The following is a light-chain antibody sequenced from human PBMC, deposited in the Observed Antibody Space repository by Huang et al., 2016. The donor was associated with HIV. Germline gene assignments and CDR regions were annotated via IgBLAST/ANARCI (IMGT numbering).Light chain of an antibody. CDR3: MQGIHSWT. Sequence: DIVMTQTPLSLSVTPGQPASISCKSSQSLLHSDGKTYLYWYLQKPGQSPPLLIYEVSSLFSGVPDRFSGSGSGTDFTLKISRVEAEDVGVYYCMQGIHSWTFGQGTKVEIK. CDR1: QSLLHSDGKTY. V-gene: IGKV2-29*02. J-gene: IGKJ1*01. CDR2: EVS.